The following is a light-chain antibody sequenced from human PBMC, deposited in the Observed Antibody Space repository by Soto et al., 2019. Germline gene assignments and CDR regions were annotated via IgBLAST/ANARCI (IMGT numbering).Light chain of an antibody. V-gene: IGKV3-20*01. Sequence: EIVLTQSPGTLSLSPGERATLSCRASQSVSSSYLGWYQQKVGQAPRLLIHGASSRDTGIPDRFSGSGSGTDFTLTISRLESEDFAVYYCQQYGSSSLTFGGGTKVEIK. CDR2: GAS. CDR1: QSVSSSY. CDR3: QQYGSSSLT. J-gene: IGKJ4*01.